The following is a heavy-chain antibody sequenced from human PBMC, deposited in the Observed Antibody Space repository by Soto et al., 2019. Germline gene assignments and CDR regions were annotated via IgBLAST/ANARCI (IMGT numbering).Heavy chain of an antibody. CDR2: IIPIFGTA. Sequence: QVQLVQSGAEVKKPGSSVKVSCKASGGTFSSYAISWVRQAPGQGLEWMGGIIPIFGTANYAQNFQGRVTITADESTSTAYMELSILRSEDTAVSSCAREEPVLYFQHWGQGSLVTVSS. D-gene: IGHD6-6*01. CDR1: GGTFSSYA. J-gene: IGHJ1*01. CDR3: AREEPVLYFQH. V-gene: IGHV1-69*01.